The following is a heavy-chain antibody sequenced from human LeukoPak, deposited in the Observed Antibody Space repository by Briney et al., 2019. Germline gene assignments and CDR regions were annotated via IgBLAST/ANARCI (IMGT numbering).Heavy chain of an antibody. CDR3: ASSPYYYDSSGYWI. Sequence: GGSLRLSCVASGFTFSSYAMSWVRQAPGKGLEWVSAISGSGGSTYYADSVKGRFTISRDNSKNTLYLQMNSLRAEDTAVYYCASSPYYYDSSGYWIWGQGTLVTVSS. CDR2: ISGSGGST. J-gene: IGHJ4*02. V-gene: IGHV3-23*01. CDR1: GFTFSSYA. D-gene: IGHD3-22*01.